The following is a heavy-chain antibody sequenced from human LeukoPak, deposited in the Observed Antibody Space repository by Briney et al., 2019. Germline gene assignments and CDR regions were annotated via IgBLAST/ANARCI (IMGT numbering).Heavy chain of an antibody. J-gene: IGHJ3*02. D-gene: IGHD6-6*01. V-gene: IGHV4-30-4*08. CDR2: IYYSGST. CDR1: GGSISSGDYY. Sequence: NSSQTLSLTCTVSGGSISSGDYYWRWIRQPPGKGLEWIGYIYYSGSTYYNPSLKSRVTISVDTSKNQFSLKLSSVTAADTAVYYCARDYPSIAARVENDAFDIWGQGTMVTVSS. CDR3: ARDYPSIAARVENDAFDI.